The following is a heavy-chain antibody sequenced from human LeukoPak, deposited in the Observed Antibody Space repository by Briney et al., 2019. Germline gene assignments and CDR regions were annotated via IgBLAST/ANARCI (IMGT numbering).Heavy chain of an antibody. V-gene: IGHV4-34*01. CDR1: GGSFSGYY. Sequence: PSETPSLTCAVYGGSFSGYYWSWIRQPPGKGLEWIGEINHSGSTNYNPSLKSRVTISVDTSKNQFSLKLSSVTAADTAVYYCASLVVVVAATGWFDPWGQGTLVTVSS. D-gene: IGHD2-15*01. CDR3: ASLVVVVAATGWFDP. CDR2: INHSGST. J-gene: IGHJ5*02.